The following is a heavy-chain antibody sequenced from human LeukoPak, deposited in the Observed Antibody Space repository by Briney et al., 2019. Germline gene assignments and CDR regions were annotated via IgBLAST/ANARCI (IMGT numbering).Heavy chain of an antibody. CDR1: GYTFTSYD. J-gene: IGHJ4*02. D-gene: IGHD2-2*01. Sequence: ASVKVSCKASGYTFTSYDINWVRQATGQGLEWMGRMNPNSGNTGYAQKFQGRVTMTRNTSISTAYMELSSLRSEDTAVYYCASGWKYQQWMFDYWGQGTLVTVSS. CDR2: MNPNSGNT. CDR3: ASGWKYQQWMFDY. V-gene: IGHV1-8*01.